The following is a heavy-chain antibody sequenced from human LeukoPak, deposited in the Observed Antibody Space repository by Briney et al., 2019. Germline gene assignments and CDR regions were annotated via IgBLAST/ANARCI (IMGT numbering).Heavy chain of an antibody. CDR2: ISCYNGDT. Sequence: GASVKVSCKASGYTFTHHGISWVRQAPRQGLEWMGWISCYNGDTMYAQNVQGRVTMTTDTSTRTAYIELRSLRSDDTAMYYCARDPSNSSGYHAHFDSWGQGTLVTVSS. J-gene: IGHJ4*02. CDR3: ARDPSNSSGYHAHFDS. D-gene: IGHD3-22*01. CDR1: GYTFTHHG. V-gene: IGHV1-18*01.